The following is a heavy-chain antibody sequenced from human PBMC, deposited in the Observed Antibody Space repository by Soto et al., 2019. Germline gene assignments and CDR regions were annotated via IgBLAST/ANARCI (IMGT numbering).Heavy chain of an antibody. V-gene: IGHV5-51*01. CDR3: GRLGTIAEPDG. Sequence: HGESLKISCKGSGYSFTSYWIGWVRQMPGKGLEWMGIIYPGDSETRYSPSFEGQVTISVDKSTSTAYLQWSSLKASDTAMYYCGRLGTIAEPDGWGQGTLVTVSS. D-gene: IGHD1-7*01. J-gene: IGHJ4*02. CDR1: GYSFTSYW. CDR2: IYPGDSET.